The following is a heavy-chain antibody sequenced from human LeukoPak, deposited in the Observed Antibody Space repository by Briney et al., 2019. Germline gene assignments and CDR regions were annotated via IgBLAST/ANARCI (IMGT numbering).Heavy chain of an antibody. J-gene: IGHJ6*03. D-gene: IGHD1-1*01. CDR3: ARVKSSSGWNEDYYYMDV. CDR2: INHSGST. V-gene: IGHV4-34*01. CDR1: GGSFSGYY. Sequence: PSETLSLTCAVYGGSFSGYYWSWIRQPPGKGLEWIGEINHSGSTNYNPSLKSRVPISVDTSKNQFSLKLSSVTAADTAVYYCARVKSSSGWNEDYYYMDVWGKGTTVTVSS.